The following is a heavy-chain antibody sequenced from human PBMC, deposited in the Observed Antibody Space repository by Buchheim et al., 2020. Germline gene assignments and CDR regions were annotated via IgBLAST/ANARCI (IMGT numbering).Heavy chain of an antibody. CDR3: AIHRGWELSF. D-gene: IGHD1-26*01. CDR1: GFTFSSYG. V-gene: IGHV3-30*03. CDR2: ISYDGSNK. Sequence: QVQLVESGGGVVQPGRSLRLSCAASGFTFSSYGMHWVRQAPGKGLEWVAVISYDGSNKYYADSVKGRFTISRDNSKNTLYLQVKSLRAEDTAVYDCAIHRGWELSFWGQGTL. J-gene: IGHJ4*02.